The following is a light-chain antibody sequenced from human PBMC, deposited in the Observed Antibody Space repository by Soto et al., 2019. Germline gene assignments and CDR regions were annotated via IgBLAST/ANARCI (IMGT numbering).Light chain of an antibody. V-gene: IGLV1-44*01. CDR3: AAWDASLSACV. Sequence: QSVLTQPPSASGTPGQRVTISCSGSNSNVGNNTVNWYQQFPGTSPRLLIEGNDQRPSGVPDRFSGSRSGTSASLAIVGLRSEDEAVYYCAAWDASLSACVFGNGTKLTVL. CDR1: NSNVGNNT. CDR2: GND. J-gene: IGLJ1*01.